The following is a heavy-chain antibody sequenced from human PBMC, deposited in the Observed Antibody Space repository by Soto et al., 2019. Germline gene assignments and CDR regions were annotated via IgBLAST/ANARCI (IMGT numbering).Heavy chain of an antibody. CDR1: GFTFSSYS. CDR2: ISSSSSYI. V-gene: IGHV3-21*01. J-gene: IGHJ3*02. Sequence: GGSLRLSCAASGFTFSSYSMNWVRQAPGKGLEWVSSISSSSSYIYYADSVKGRFTISRDNAKNSLYLQMNSLRAEDTAVYYCARNQITIFGVVEDDAFDIWGQGTMVTVSS. D-gene: IGHD3-3*01. CDR3: ARNQITIFGVVEDDAFDI.